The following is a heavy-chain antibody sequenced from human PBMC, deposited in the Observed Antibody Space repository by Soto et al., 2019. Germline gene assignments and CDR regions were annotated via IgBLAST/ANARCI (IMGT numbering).Heavy chain of an antibody. CDR1: GFTFDDNA. V-gene: IGHV3-9*01. CDR2: INWKSDI. Sequence: GGTLRLPCTVSGFTFDDNAKHWVRQAPDTGMEWVSGINWKSDIGYADSVKGSFTISRENAENSLYLQMNSLTAKDTDLYYCAGSRDRGGKTRFRYWGQGTKVTVYS. D-gene: IGHD3-16*01. CDR3: AGSRDRGGKTRFRY. J-gene: IGHJ4*02.